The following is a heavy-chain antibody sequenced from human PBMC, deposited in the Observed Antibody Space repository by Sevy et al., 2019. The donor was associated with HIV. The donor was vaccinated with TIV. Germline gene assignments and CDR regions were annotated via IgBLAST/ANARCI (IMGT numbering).Heavy chain of an antibody. V-gene: IGHV3-30*02. CDR1: GFTFSYYG. D-gene: IGHD2-8*02. CDR2: ITYDGSNK. J-gene: IGHJ3*02. CDR3: ARDRKVVLVVYAIPFDAFDI. Sequence: GSLRLSCAAAGFTFSYYGIHWVRQAPGKGLEGVAFITYDGSNKHYADSVKGRFTISRDNSENTLYLQMNSLRAEDTAMYYCARDRKVVLVVYAIPFDAFDIWGQGTLVTVSS.